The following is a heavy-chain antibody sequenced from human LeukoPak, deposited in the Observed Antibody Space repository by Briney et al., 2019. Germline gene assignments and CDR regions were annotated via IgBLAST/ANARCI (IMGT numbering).Heavy chain of an antibody. J-gene: IGHJ4*02. CDR1: GFTFNIYG. D-gene: IGHD4-17*01. Sequence: GGSLRLSCAASGFTFNIYGMHWVRQAPGKGLEWVAFIRYDGSNKYYADSVKGRFTISRDNSKNTLYLQMNSLRAEDTAVYYCAKARPMTTLTGYFDYWGQGTLVTVSS. V-gene: IGHV3-30*02. CDR3: AKARPMTTLTGYFDY. CDR2: IRYDGSNK.